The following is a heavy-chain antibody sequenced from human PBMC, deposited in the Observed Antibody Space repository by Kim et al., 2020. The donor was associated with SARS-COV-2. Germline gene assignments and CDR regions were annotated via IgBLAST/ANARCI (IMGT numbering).Heavy chain of an antibody. CDR2: ISSSGSTI. J-gene: IGHJ6*02. CDR3: ARAEYYGSGSYSGYYYYGMDV. CDR1: GFTFSSYE. Sequence: GGSLRLSCAASGFTFSSYEMNWVRQAPGKGLEWVSYISSSGSTIYYADSVKGRFTISRDNAKNSLYLQMNSLRDEDTAVYYCARAEYYGSGSYSGYYYYGMDVWGQGTTVTVSS. D-gene: IGHD3-10*01. V-gene: IGHV3-48*03.